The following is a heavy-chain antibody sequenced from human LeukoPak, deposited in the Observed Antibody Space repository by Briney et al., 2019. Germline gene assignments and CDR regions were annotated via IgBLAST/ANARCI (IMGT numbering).Heavy chain of an antibody. D-gene: IGHD3-22*01. V-gene: IGHV3-30-3*01. CDR1: GLTFSSYA. CDR3: ARPMIVVVTAFDAFDI. Sequence: GGSLRLSCAASGLTFSSYAMHWVRQAPGKGLEWVAVISYDGSNKYYADSVKGRFTISRDNSKNTLYLQMNSLRAEDTAVYYCARPMIVVVTAFDAFDIWGQGTMVTVSS. CDR2: ISYDGSNK. J-gene: IGHJ3*02.